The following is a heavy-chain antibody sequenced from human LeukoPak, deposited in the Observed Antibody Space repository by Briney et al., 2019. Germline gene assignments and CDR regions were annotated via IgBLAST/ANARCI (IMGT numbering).Heavy chain of an antibody. Sequence: GGSLRLSCAASGFTFSSYSMNWVRQAPGKGLEGVSSISSSSSNIYYADSVKGRLPISRDNAKNSLYLQMNTLRAEDTAVYYCARDGPCSGGSCYSPYYYYYMDVWGKGTTVTVSS. V-gene: IGHV3-21*01. CDR3: ARDGPCSGGSCYSPYYYYYMDV. J-gene: IGHJ6*03. CDR2: ISSSSSNI. CDR1: GFTFSSYS. D-gene: IGHD2-15*01.